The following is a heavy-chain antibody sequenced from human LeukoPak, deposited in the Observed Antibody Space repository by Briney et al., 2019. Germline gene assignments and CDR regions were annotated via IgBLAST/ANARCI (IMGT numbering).Heavy chain of an antibody. V-gene: IGHV3-7*02. D-gene: IGHD6-19*01. Sequence: GGSLRLSCAASGFTFSTYWMNWVRQAPGKGLEWVANIKEDGSEKNYVDSVKGRFTISRDNAKNSLCLQMNSLRAEDTAVYYCARVIYSGWEGELSDWGQGTLVTVSS. CDR2: IKEDGSEK. J-gene: IGHJ4*02. CDR3: ARVIYSGWEGELSD. CDR1: GFTFSTYW.